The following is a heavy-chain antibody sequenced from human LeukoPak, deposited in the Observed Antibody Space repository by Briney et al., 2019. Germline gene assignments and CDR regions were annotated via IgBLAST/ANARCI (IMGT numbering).Heavy chain of an antibody. CDR3: TTEGQQLNYLDY. CDR1: GFTFSGSA. Sequence: GGSLRLSCAASGFTFSGSAMHWVRQASGKGLEWVGRIRSKANSYATAYAASVKGRFTISRDDSKNTAYLQMNSLKTEDTAVYYCTTEGQQLNYLDYWGQGTLVTVSS. V-gene: IGHV3-73*01. D-gene: IGHD6-13*01. CDR2: IRSKANSYAT. J-gene: IGHJ4*02.